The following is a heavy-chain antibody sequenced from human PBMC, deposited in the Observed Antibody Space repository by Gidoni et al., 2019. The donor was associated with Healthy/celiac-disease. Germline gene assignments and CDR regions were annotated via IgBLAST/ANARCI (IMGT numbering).Heavy chain of an antibody. CDR3: AASTMVRGVIPRRFDY. Sequence: KGLEWVAVISYDGSNKYYADSVKGRFTISRDNSKNTLYLQMNSLRAEDTAVYYCAASTMVRGVIPRRFDYWGQGTLVTVSS. J-gene: IGHJ4*02. CDR2: ISYDGSNK. V-gene: IGHV3-30*03. D-gene: IGHD3-10*01.